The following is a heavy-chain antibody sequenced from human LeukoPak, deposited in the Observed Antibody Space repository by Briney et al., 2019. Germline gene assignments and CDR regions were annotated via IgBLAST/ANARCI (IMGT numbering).Heavy chain of an antibody. Sequence: GGSLRLSCAASGFTFSSYGMHWVRQAPGKGLEWVAIIRYDGNNKYYADSVKGRFTISRDNSKNTLSLQMNNLRAGDTALYYCAKDSYQKTTLTPVDSWGQGTLVTVSS. D-gene: IGHD4-17*01. CDR1: GFTFSSYG. V-gene: IGHV3-30*02. CDR3: AKDSYQKTTLTPVDS. CDR2: IRYDGNNK. J-gene: IGHJ4*02.